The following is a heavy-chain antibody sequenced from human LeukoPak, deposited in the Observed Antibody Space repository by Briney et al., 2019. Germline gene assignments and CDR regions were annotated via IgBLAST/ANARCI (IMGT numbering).Heavy chain of an antibody. D-gene: IGHD6-13*01. V-gene: IGHV1-18*04. CDR3: ARDQGIAAAGPRLDP. Sequence: GASVKASCKASGHTFTSYGLSYGFSWVRQAPGQGLEWMGWISASNGNSNYAQNLHGRVTMTTDTSTSTAYMELRSLRSDDTAVYYCARDQGIAAAGPRLDPWGQGTLVTISS. CDR1: GHTFTSYG. CDR2: ISASNGNS. J-gene: IGHJ5*02.